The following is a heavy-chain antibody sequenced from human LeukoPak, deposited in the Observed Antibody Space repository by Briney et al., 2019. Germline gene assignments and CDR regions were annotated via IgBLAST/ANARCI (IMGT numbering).Heavy chain of an antibody. CDR1: GGTFSSYA. CDR2: IIPIFGTA. V-gene: IGHV1-69*01. Sequence: SVKVSCKASGGTFSSYAISWVRQAPGQGLEWMGGIIPIFGTANYAQKFQGRVTITADESTSTAYMELSSLRSEGTAVYYCARSAYYYDSSGYPYFDYWGQGTLVTVSS. CDR3: ARSAYYYDSSGYPYFDY. D-gene: IGHD3-22*01. J-gene: IGHJ4*02.